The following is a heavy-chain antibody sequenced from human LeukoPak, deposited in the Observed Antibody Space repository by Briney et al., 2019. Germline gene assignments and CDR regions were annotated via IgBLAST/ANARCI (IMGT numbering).Heavy chain of an antibody. CDR3: TRDSGTYNWFDP. V-gene: IGHV3-73*01. Sequence: GGSRRLSWAASGFTFSGSAIHWVRQSAGKGLDWVAQIDKKDKGYATATAYAASVKGRFTISRDDSINTAYLQMKSLKTEDTALYYCTRDSGTYNWFDPWGQGTLVTVSS. D-gene: IGHD1-26*01. CDR2: IDKKDKGYATAT. CDR1: GFTFSGSA. J-gene: IGHJ5*02.